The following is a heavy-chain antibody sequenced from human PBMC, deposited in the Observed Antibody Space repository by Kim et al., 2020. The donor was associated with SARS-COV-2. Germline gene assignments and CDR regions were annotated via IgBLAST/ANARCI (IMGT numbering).Heavy chain of an antibody. V-gene: IGHV3-23*01. CDR2: ISGSGGST. CDR3: AKVYHKPGIAAAGTVDY. J-gene: IGHJ4*02. Sequence: GGSLRLSCAASGFTFSSYAMSWVRQAPGKGLEWVSAISGSGGSTYYADSVKGRFTISRDNSKNTLYLQMNSLRAEDTAVYYCAKVYHKPGIAAAGTVDYWGQGTLVTVSS. D-gene: IGHD6-13*01. CDR1: GFTFSSYA.